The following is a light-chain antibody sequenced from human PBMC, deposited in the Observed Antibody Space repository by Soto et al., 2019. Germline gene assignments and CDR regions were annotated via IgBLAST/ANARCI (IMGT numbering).Light chain of an antibody. V-gene: IGKV1-33*01. CDR2: GAS. Sequence: DIQMTQSPSSLHASVGVRVTITCQASQDISSFLNWYQHKPGKAPKLLIYGASTLEAGFPARFSGSGSGTEFTFSISSLQAEDIATYYWRQYDSFPFTLGPGTAVDL. J-gene: IGKJ3*01. CDR3: RQYDSFPFT. CDR1: QDISSF.